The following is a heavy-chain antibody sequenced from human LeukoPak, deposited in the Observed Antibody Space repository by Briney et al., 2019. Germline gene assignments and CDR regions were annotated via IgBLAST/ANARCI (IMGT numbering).Heavy chain of an antibody. Sequence: ASVKVSCKASGYTFTGYYMHWVRQAPGHGLEWMGWINPNSGGTNYAQKFQGWVTMTRDTSISTAYMELSRLRSDDTAVYYCARAPPEVQYPMDVWGQGTTVTVPS. CDR1: GYTFTGYY. D-gene: IGHD2/OR15-2a*01. CDR3: ARAPPEVQYPMDV. J-gene: IGHJ6*02. CDR2: INPNSGGT. V-gene: IGHV1-2*04.